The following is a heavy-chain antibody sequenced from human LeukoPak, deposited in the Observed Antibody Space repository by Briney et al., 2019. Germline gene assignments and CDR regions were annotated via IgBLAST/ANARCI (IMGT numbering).Heavy chain of an antibody. CDR2: ISWNSGSI. CDR3: AKDTLGNWNDFIRGHFDY. CDR1: GFTSDDYA. V-gene: IGHV3-9*02. D-gene: IGHD1-1*01. Sequence: GRSLRLSCAASGFTSDDYAMHWVRQAPGKGLEWVSGISWNSGSIGYADSVKGRFTISRDNAKNSLYLQMNSLRAEDTALYYCAKDTLGNWNDFIRGHFDYWGQGTLVTVSS. J-gene: IGHJ4*02.